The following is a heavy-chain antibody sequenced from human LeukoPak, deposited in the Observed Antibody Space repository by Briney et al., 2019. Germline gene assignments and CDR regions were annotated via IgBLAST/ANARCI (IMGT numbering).Heavy chain of an antibody. CDR1: GGSISGTNW. J-gene: IGHJ4*02. Sequence: PSESLSLTCGVSGGSISGTNWWSWVRQHPGQGLEWIGEISLAGQTNYNPSLNGRVTMSLDKSSHQLSLHLTSVTAADTATYFCSRESGPFCPFGYWGQGTLVIVSS. D-gene: IGHD1-26*01. CDR3: SRESGPFCPFGY. CDR2: ISLAGQT. V-gene: IGHV4/OR15-8*02.